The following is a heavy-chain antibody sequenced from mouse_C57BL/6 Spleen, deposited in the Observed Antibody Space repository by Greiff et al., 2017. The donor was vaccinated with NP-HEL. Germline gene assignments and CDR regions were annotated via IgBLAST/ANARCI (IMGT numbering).Heavy chain of an antibody. CDR2: IHPNSGST. J-gene: IGHJ2*01. CDR3: ARGGDPYYFDY. CDR1: GYPFPSYW. V-gene: IGHV1-64*01. D-gene: IGHD3-3*01. Sequence: QVQLQQSGAELVKPGASLKLSCKASGYPFPSYWMPWVKQRPGQGLEWIGMIHPNSGSTNYNEKFKSKATLTVDKSSSTAYMQLSSLTSEDSAVYYCARGGDPYYFDYWGQGTTLTVSS.